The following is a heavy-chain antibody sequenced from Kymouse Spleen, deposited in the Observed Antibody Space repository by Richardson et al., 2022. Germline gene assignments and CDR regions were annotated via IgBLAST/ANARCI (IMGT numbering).Heavy chain of an antibody. Sequence: EVQLVESGGGLVQPGGSLRLSCAASGFTFSSYDMHWVRQATGKGLEWVSAIGTAGDTYYPGSVKGRFTISRENAKNSLYLQMNSLRAGDTAVYYCARGRYYGSGSYSPFDYWGQGTLVTVSS. CDR3: ARGRYYGSGSYSPFDY. V-gene: IGHV3-13*01. D-gene: IGHD3-10*01. J-gene: IGHJ4*02. CDR2: IGTAGDT. CDR1: GFTFSSYD.